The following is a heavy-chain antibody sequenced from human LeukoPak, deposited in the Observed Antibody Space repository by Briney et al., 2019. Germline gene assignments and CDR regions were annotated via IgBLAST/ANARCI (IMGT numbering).Heavy chain of an antibody. CDR3: VREGGYDPFEN. J-gene: IGHJ4*02. CDR2: INSDGSTT. V-gene: IGHV3-74*01. CDR1: GFTFSSYW. Sequence: PGGSLRLSCAAAGFTFSSYWMHWVRQDPGKGLVWVSSINSDGSTTSYADSVKGRFTISRDNAKNTLYLQMNSLRAEDTAVHYCVREGGYDPFENWGQGTLVTVSS. D-gene: IGHD5-12*01.